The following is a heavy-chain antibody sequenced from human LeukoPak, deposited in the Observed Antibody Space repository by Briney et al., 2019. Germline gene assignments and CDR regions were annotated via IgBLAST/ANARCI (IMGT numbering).Heavy chain of an antibody. D-gene: IGHD6-13*01. V-gene: IGHV3-30-3*01. Sequence: PGGSLRLSCAASGFTFSSYAMDWVRQAPGKGLEWVAVISYDGSNKYYADSVKGRFTISRDNSKNTLYLQMNSLRAEDTAVYYCASPYLSKLVRDYWGQGTLVTVSS. J-gene: IGHJ4*02. CDR2: ISYDGSNK. CDR1: GFTFSSYA. CDR3: ASPYLSKLVRDY.